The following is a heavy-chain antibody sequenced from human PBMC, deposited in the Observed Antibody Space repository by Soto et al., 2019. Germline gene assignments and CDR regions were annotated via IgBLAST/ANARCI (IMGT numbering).Heavy chain of an antibody. CDR2: ISTYNVNT. CDR3: AREMVRGVGSDS. Sequence: QVQLVQSGAEVKKPGASVKVSCKASGYTFTSYGISWVRQAPGQGLEWMGWISTYNVNTKYEQKLQGRVTMTTDTSTSTADMELRSLRSNDTAVFYCAREMVRGVGSDSWGQGTLVAVSS. V-gene: IGHV1-18*01. D-gene: IGHD3-10*01. J-gene: IGHJ4*02. CDR1: GYTFTSYG.